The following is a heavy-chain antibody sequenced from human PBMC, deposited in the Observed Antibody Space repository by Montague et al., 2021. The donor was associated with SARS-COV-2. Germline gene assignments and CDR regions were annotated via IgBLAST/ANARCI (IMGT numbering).Heavy chain of an antibody. CDR1: GFSLSTSGMC. J-gene: IGHJ5*02. CDR2: IDWDDDK. CDR3: ARILVAAAGSPFDP. D-gene: IGHD6-13*01. V-gene: IGHV2-70*11. Sequence: PALVKPTQTLTLTCTFSGFSLSTSGMCVSWIRQPPGKALEWLARIDWDDDKYYSTSLKTRLTISKDTSKNQVVLTMTNMDPVDTATYYCARILVAAAGSPFDPWGQGTLVTASP.